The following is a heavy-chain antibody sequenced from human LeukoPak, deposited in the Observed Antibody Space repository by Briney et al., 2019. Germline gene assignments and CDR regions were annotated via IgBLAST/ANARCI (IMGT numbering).Heavy chain of an antibody. Sequence: PGGSLRLSCAASGFTFSSYSMNWVRQAPGKGLEWVSSISSSSSYIYYADSVKGRFTISRDNAKNSLYLQMNSLRAEDTALYYCAKDILDYYDSSGFDAFDIWGQGTMVTVSS. CDR1: GFTFSSYS. CDR2: ISSSSSYI. J-gene: IGHJ3*02. CDR3: AKDILDYYDSSGFDAFDI. D-gene: IGHD3-22*01. V-gene: IGHV3-21*04.